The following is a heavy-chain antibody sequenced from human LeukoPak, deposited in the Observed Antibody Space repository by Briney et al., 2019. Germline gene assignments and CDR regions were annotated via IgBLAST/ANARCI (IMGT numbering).Heavy chain of an antibody. J-gene: IGHJ3*02. Sequence: GGSLRISCAASGFTVTSNDMSWVRQAPGKGLEWVPVIDSGGRAYYTDSVKGRFTISRDNSKNTLYLQMNSLRAEDTAVYYCAKDRNSFGIASSSWSSSSWSHDAFDIWGQGTMVTVSS. V-gene: IGHV3-66*01. CDR1: GFTVTSND. CDR3: AKDRNSFGIASSSWSSSSWSHDAFDI. D-gene: IGHD6-13*01. CDR2: IDSGGRA.